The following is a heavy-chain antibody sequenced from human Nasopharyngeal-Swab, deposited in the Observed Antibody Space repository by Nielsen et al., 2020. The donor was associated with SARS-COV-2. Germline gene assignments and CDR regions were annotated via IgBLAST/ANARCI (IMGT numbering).Heavy chain of an antibody. CDR3: ARGPGSYYDN. CDR1: GFTFSSYA. J-gene: IGHJ4*02. Sequence: SLKISCAASGFTFSSYAMHWVRQAPGKGLEWVAVISYDGSSKYYADSVKGRFTISRDNSKNTLYLQMNSLRAEDTAVYYCARGPGSYYDNWGQGTLVTVSS. D-gene: IGHD3-10*01. CDR2: ISYDGSSK. V-gene: IGHV3-30-3*01.